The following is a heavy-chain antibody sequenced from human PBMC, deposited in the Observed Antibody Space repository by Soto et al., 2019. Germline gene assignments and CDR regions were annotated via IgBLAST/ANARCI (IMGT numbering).Heavy chain of an antibody. CDR2: IFSSGTT. CDR1: GDSISSGNKY. Sequence: QVQLRESGPGLVMPSQTLSRTCTVSGDSISSGNKYWSWIRQPPGKGLEWFGYIFSSGTTYYNPSLKSRLTMSLDASQNQFALKLNSLTDADTAVYFCARGPSTFDYYYAMDVWGQGTTGTGSS. J-gene: IGHJ6*02. D-gene: IGHD3-16*01. V-gene: IGHV4-30-4*01. CDR3: ARGPSTFDYYYAMDV.